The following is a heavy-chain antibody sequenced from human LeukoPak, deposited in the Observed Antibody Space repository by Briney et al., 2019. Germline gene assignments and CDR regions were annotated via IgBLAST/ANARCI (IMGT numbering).Heavy chain of an antibody. V-gene: IGHV3-64*01. CDR1: GSTFSSYA. J-gene: IGHJ4*02. Sequence: GGSLRLSCAASGSTFSSYAMHWVRQAPGKGLEYVSGISSNGGSTYYANSVKGRFTISRDNSKNTLYLQVGSLRAEDMAVYYCARVEGGSYSFDYWGQGTLVTVSS. CDR2: ISSNGGST. D-gene: IGHD1-26*01. CDR3: ARVEGGSYSFDY.